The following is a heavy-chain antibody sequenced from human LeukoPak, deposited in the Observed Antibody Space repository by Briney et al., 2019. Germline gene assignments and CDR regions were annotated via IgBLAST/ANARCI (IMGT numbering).Heavy chain of an antibody. CDR1: GFSLNTAGVG. Sequence: SGPTLVNPTQTLTLTCTFSGFSLNTAGVGVGWIRQPPGKALEWLALIYWDDDERYSPSLESRNTITKDTSKNQVVLTMTNMDPVDTATYYCAHIIERNYSASSVERGAFDIWGQGTMVTVSS. J-gene: IGHJ3*02. CDR3: AHIIERNYSASSVERGAFDI. CDR2: IYWDDDE. V-gene: IGHV2-5*02. D-gene: IGHD3-22*01.